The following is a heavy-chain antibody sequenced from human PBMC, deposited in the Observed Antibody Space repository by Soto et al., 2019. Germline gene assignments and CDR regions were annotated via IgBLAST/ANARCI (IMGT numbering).Heavy chain of an antibody. J-gene: IGHJ4*01. CDR1: GASISSGNW. V-gene: IGHV4-4*02. Sequence: SETLSLTCAVSGASISSGNWWSWVRQSPGKGLEWIGEIYHSGSTNHNPSLKSRVIISVDKSRNQFSLKLSSVTAADTAVYFCASHRGNTFGPYDYWGQGTQVTVSS. CDR3: ASHRGNTFGPYDY. CDR2: IYHSGST. D-gene: IGHD3-16*01.